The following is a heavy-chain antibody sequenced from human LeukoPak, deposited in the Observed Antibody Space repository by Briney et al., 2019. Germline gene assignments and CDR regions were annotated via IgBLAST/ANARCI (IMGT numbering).Heavy chain of an antibody. Sequence: ASVKVSCMASGYTFTAYYVHWVRQAPGQGLEWMGWINPNIGGTNYAQKFQGRVTMTRDTSISTAYMELSRLRSDDTAVYYCARIREWASTVGAFDYWGQGALVTVSS. V-gene: IGHV1-2*02. D-gene: IGHD4-23*01. CDR3: ARIREWASTVGAFDY. J-gene: IGHJ4*01. CDR2: INPNIGGT. CDR1: GYTFTAYY.